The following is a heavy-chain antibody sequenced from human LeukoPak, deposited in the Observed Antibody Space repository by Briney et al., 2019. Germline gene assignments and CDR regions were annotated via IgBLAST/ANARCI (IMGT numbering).Heavy chain of an antibody. Sequence: PGGSLRLSCAASGFTFSSYSMNWVRQAPGKGLEWVALISYDERSKYYADSVKGRFTISRDNSKNTLYLQMNSLRPEDTAVYYCPREGRRWLQCSFDYWGQGTLVTVSS. CDR3: PREGRRWLQCSFDY. CDR1: GFTFSSYS. D-gene: IGHD5-24*01. V-gene: IGHV3-30*03. J-gene: IGHJ4*02. CDR2: ISYDERSK.